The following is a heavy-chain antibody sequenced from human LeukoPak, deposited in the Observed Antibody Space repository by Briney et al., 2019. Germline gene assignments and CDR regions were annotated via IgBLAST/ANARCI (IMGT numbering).Heavy chain of an antibody. V-gene: IGHV3-64*01. D-gene: IGHD3-10*01. CDR3: ARVRWFGESYFDY. CDR2: ISSNGGST. CDR1: GFTFSSYA. J-gene: IGHJ4*02. Sequence: GGSLRLSCAASGFTFSSYAMHWVRQAPGKGLEYVSAISSNGGSTYYANFVKGRFTISRDNSKNTLYLQMGSLRAEDMAVYYCARVRWFGESYFDYWGQGTLVTVSS.